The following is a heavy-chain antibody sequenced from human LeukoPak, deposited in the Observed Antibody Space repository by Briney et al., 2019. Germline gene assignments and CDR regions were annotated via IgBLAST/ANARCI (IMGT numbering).Heavy chain of an antibody. J-gene: IGHJ4*02. CDR3: AKDCRYYDFWSGYFDY. CDR2: ISYDGSNK. Sequence: GGSLRLSCAASGFTFSSYGMHWVSQAPGKGLEWVAVISYDGSNKYYADSVKGRVTISRNNSKNTLYLQTNSLRAEDTAVYYCAKDCRYYDFWSGYFDYWGQGTLVTVSS. CDR1: GFTFSSYG. D-gene: IGHD3-3*01. V-gene: IGHV3-30*18.